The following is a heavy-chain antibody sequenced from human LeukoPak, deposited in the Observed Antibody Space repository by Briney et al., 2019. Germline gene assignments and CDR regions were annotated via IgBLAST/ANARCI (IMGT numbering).Heavy chain of an antibody. CDR2: IYHSGST. J-gene: IGHJ4*02. D-gene: IGHD2-2*01. CDR3: ARGEAYCSSTSCYPHYFDY. Sequence: PSQALSLTCTVSGGSISSGGYYWSWIRQPPGKGLEWIGYIYHSGSTYYNPSLKSRVTISVDRSRNQFSLKLSSVTAADTAVYYCARGEAYCSSTSCYPHYFDYWGQGTLVTVSS. CDR1: GGSISSGGYY. V-gene: IGHV4-30-2*01.